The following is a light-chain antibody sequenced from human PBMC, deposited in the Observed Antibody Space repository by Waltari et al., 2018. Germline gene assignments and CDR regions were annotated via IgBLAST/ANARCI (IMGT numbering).Light chain of an antibody. CDR2: DAS. J-gene: IGKJ1*01. CDR3: QHYVSLPVT. V-gene: IGKV3-20*01. CDR1: QSVSRT. Sequence: EIVLTQSPGTLSLSHGERATLSCRASQSVSRTLAWYQQKPGQAPRLLIYDASSRATGIPDRFSGSGSGTDFSLTITRLEPEDFAVYYCQHYVSLPVTFGQGTKVEIK.